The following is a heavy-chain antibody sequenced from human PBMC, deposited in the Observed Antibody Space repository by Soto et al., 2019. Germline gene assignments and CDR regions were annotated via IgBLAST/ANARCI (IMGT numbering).Heavy chain of an antibody. CDR2: ISYDGSNK. D-gene: IGHD2-21*02. Sequence: QVQLVESGGGVVQPGRSLRLSCAASGFTFSSYGMHWVRQAPGKGLEWVAVISYDGSNKYYADSVKGRFTISRDNSKNTLYLQMNSLRAEDTAVYYCAKDLVDRVVVTAIRYNNYYYYGMDVWGQGTTVTVSS. CDR3: AKDLVDRVVVTAIRYNNYYYYGMDV. J-gene: IGHJ6*02. CDR1: GFTFSSYG. V-gene: IGHV3-30*18.